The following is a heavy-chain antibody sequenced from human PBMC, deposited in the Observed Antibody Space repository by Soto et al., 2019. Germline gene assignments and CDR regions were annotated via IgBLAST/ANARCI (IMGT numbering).Heavy chain of an antibody. D-gene: IGHD3-22*01. CDR3: TTDSYITSIIVRFDY. Sequence: PVGSLGLSCAASGFTFSNAWINWVRQTPGKGLEWVGRVKSKTDGGTTDFAAPVKGRFAISRDDSKNMVYLEMNSLKTEDTAIYYCTTDSYITSIIVRFDYWGHGTLVTVSS. CDR1: GFTFSNAW. CDR2: VKSKTDGGTT. V-gene: IGHV3-15*07. J-gene: IGHJ4*01.